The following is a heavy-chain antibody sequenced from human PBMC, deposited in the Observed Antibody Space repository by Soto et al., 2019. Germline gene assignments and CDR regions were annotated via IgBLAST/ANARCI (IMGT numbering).Heavy chain of an antibody. V-gene: IGHV1-18*01. D-gene: IGHD4-17*01. CDR2: ISASNGNT. J-gene: IGHJ4*02. CDR1: GYTFTNYG. CDR3: ARSQSGDYEGCGY. Sequence: QVQLVQSGAEVKKPGASVKVSCKASGYTFTNYGINWVRQAPGQGLEWMGWISASNGNTNYAQRVQGRVTMTTDTSTTTAYMELRSLRSDDTAVYYCARSQSGDYEGCGYWGQGTLVTVSS.